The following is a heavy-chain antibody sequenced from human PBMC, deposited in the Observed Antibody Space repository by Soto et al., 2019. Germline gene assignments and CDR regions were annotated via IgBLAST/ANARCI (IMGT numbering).Heavy chain of an antibody. J-gene: IGHJ6*03. Sequence: SVKVSCKASGYTFTSYGISWVRQAPGQGLEWMGRIIAIIGIANYAQKFQGRVTITADKSTSTAYMELSSLRSEDTAVYYCAREVGCSSTRCYYYYYMDVWGKGTTVTVSS. CDR1: GYTFTSYG. CDR3: AREVGCSSTRCYYYYYMDV. CDR2: IIAIIGIA. D-gene: IGHD2-2*01. V-gene: IGHV1-69*04.